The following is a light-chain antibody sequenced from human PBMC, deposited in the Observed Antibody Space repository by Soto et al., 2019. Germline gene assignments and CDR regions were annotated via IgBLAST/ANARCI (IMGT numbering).Light chain of an antibody. V-gene: IGKV1-5*03. CDR1: QSISSW. Sequence: DIQMTQSPSTLSASVGDRVTITCRASQSISSWLAWYQQKPGKAPKLLIYKASSLKSGVSSRFSGSRSGTDCTLTISSLQPDDFATYFCQQYTSYPSITFGQGTRLEIK. CDR2: KAS. CDR3: QQYTSYPSIT. J-gene: IGKJ5*01.